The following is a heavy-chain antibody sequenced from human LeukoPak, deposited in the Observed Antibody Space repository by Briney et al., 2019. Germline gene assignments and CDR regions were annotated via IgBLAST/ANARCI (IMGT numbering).Heavy chain of an antibody. D-gene: IGHD3-10*01. CDR2: IIPIFGTA. V-gene: IGHV1-69*01. J-gene: IGHJ4*02. Sequence: GSSVKVSCKASGGTFSSYTISWVRQAPGQGLEWMGGIIPIFGTANYAQKFQGRVTIIADESMNTVYMELSSLRSEDTAVYYCARARYYGSGSYYEWGQGTLVTVSS. CDR3: ARARYYGSGSYYE. CDR1: GGTFSSYT.